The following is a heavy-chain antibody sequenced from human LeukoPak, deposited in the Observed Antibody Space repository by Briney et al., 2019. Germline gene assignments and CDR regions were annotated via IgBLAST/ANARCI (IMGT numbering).Heavy chain of an antibody. CDR1: GFTFSSYG. CDR3: APKEEVDTVVVDY. D-gene: IGHD5-18*01. V-gene: IGHV3-30*03. CDR2: ISYDGSNK. Sequence: GGSLRLSCAASGFTFSSYGMHWVRQAPGKGLEWVAVISYDGSNKYYADSVKGRFTISRDNSKNTLYLQINSLRAEDTAVYYCAPKEEVDTVVVDYWGQGTLVTVSS. J-gene: IGHJ4*02.